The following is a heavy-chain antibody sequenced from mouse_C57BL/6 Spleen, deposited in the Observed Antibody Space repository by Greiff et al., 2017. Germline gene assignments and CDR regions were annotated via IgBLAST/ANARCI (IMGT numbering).Heavy chain of an antibody. J-gene: IGHJ3*01. CDR3: ARPAQATPFAY. Sequence: VKLMEPGPGLVQPSQSLSISCTASGFSLTSYGVHWVSQSPGQGLEWLGVIWSGGSTAYNAAFISSLNTSKDNSKSQVFYKMSSLQADDTAIYYCARPAQATPFAYWGQGTLVTVSA. V-gene: IGHV2-2*01. CDR1: GFSLTSYG. D-gene: IGHD3-2*02. CDR2: IWSGGST.